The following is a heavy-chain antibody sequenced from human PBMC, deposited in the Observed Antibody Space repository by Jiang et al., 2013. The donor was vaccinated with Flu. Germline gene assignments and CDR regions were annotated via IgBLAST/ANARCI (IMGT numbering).Heavy chain of an antibody. Sequence: CTFSGFSLNTSAVGVGWIRQPPGKALEWLALIYWDDDKPYSPSLNNRLTITKDTSKSQVVLTMTNMDPVDTATYYCARVLFWFGESEYYFDYWGQGTLVTVSS. J-gene: IGHJ4*02. CDR1: GFSLNTSAVG. CDR3: ARVLFWFGESEYYFDY. D-gene: IGHD3-10*01. CDR2: IYWDDDK. V-gene: IGHV2-5*02.